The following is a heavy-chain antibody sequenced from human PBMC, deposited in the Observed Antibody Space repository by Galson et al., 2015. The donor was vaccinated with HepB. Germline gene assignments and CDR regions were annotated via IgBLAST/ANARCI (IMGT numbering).Heavy chain of an antibody. CDR3: AREPLVGPTNLNH. Sequence: SVKVSCKASGYTFTTYAIHWVRQAPGQRLEWMGWINADNGNTKYSQKFQGRVTFTRDTSASTAYMELSSLRSEDTAVYYCAREPLVGPTNLNHWGQGTLVTVSS. V-gene: IGHV1-3*01. CDR2: INADNGNT. J-gene: IGHJ5*02. CDR1: GYTFTTYA. D-gene: IGHD1-26*01.